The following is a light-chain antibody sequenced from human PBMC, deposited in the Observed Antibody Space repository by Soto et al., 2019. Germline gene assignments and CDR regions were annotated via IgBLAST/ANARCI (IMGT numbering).Light chain of an antibody. CDR2: GAS. CDR1: QSVDIN. V-gene: IGKV3-15*01. CDR3: QQYRSWPRT. J-gene: IGKJ1*01. Sequence: VGVRQSAATLSVCKGERVTLSCRASQSVDINLAWYQQKPGQAPRLLIYGASTRATDMPGRFSGRGAGAEFTLTISSLQSEDFAVYYCQQYRSWPRTFGQGAWWMS.